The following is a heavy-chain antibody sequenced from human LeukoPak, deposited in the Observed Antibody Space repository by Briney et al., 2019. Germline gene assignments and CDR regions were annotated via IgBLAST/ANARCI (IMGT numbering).Heavy chain of an antibody. J-gene: IGHJ3*02. CDR1: GGSISSYY. D-gene: IGHD3-10*01. CDR3: ARSMGITMVRGVIITDDAFDI. V-gene: IGHV4-59*01. CDR2: IYYSGST. Sequence: SETLSLTCTVSGGSISSYYWSWIRQPPGKGLGWIGYIYYSGSTNYNPSLKSRVTISVDTSKNQFSLKLSSVTAADTAVYYCARSMGITMVRGVIITDDAFDIWGQGTMVTVSS.